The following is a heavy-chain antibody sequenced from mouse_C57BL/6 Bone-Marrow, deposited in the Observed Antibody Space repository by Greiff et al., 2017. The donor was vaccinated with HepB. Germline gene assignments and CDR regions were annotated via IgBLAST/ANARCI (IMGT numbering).Heavy chain of an antibody. Sequence: QVQLQQSGPELVKPGASVKISCKASGYAFSSSWMNWVKQRPGKGLEWIGRIYPGDGDTNYNGKFKGKATLTADKSSSTAYMQLSSLTSEDSAVYYCARDRPYYLHEYWGQGTTLTVSS. CDR2: IYPGDGDT. D-gene: IGHD2-10*01. V-gene: IGHV1-82*01. CDR1: GYAFSSSW. CDR3: ARDRPYYLHEY. J-gene: IGHJ2*01.